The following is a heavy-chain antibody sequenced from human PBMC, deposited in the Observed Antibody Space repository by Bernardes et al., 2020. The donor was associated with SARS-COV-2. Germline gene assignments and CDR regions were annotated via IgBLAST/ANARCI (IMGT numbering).Heavy chain of an antibody. J-gene: IGHJ6*02. V-gene: IGHV1-2*02. CDR2: ISPHTGGT. Sequence: ASVKVSCKASGYTFSSYYIHWVRQAPGQGLEWMGWISPHTGGTTFAQKFQGRVTMTRDTSISTTYMDLSRLMSDDTAMYYCARGGWIAATDGGDFNSMDVWGQGTTVTVSS. CDR3: ARGGWIAATDGGDFNSMDV. D-gene: IGHD5-12*01. CDR1: GYTFSSYY.